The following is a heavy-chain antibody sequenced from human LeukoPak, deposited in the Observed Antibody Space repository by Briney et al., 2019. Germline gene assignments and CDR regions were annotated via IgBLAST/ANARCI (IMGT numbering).Heavy chain of an antibody. CDR1: GFTFSSYA. D-gene: IGHD6-13*01. Sequence: GSLRLSCAASGFTFSSYAMSWVRQAPGKGLEWVSAISGSGGSTYYADSVKGRFTISRDNSKNTLYLQMNSLRAEDTAVYYCALTCSSWYACGMDVWGQGTTVTVSS. J-gene: IGHJ6*02. CDR3: ALTCSSWYACGMDV. CDR2: ISGSGGST. V-gene: IGHV3-23*01.